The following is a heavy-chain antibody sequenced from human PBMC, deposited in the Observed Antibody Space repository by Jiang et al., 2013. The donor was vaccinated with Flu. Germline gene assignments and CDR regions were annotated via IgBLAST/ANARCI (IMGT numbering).Heavy chain of an antibody. J-gene: IGHJ4*02. V-gene: IGHV1-2*04. CDR2: INPNSGGT. D-gene: IGHD3-16*02. CDR3: AREYVWGSYRYFDY. CDR1: YTFTGYY. Sequence: YTFTGYYMHWVRQAPGQGLEWMGWINPNSGGTNYAQKFQGWVTMTRDTSISTAYMELSRLRSDDTAVYYCAREYVWGSYRYFDYWGQGTLVTVSS.